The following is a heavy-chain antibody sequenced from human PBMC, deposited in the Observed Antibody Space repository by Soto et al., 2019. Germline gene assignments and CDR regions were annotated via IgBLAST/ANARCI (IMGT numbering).Heavy chain of an antibody. V-gene: IGHV1-69*13. CDR2: IIPIFGTA. Sequence: SVKVSCKASGGTFSSYAISWVRQAPGQGLEWMGGIIPIFGTANYAQKFQGRVTITADESTSTAYMELSSLRSEDTAVYYCAGRRDGYSKGGADAFDIWGQGTMVTVSS. D-gene: IGHD4-4*01. CDR3: AGRRDGYSKGGADAFDI. J-gene: IGHJ3*02. CDR1: GGTFSSYA.